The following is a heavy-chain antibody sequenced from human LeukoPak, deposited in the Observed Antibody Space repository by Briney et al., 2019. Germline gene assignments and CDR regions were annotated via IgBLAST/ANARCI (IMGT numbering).Heavy chain of an antibody. Sequence: GGSLRLSCAASGFTFSSYSMNWVRQAPGKGLEWVSSIISSSSYIYYADSVKGRFTISRDNSRNTLYLQMNSLRAEDTAVYYCARDGNVVTTVEYYYYMDVWGKGTTVTVSS. J-gene: IGHJ6*03. CDR2: IISSSSYI. V-gene: IGHV3-21*01. CDR1: GFTFSSYS. D-gene: IGHD2-21*02. CDR3: ARDGNVVTTVEYYYYMDV.